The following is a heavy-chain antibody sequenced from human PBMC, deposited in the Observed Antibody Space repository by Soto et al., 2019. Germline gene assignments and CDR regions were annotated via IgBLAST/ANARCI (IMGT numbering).Heavy chain of an antibody. CDR3: ARVARYYYMDV. D-gene: IGHD6-6*01. V-gene: IGHV3-74*01. CDR2: INNDGSST. J-gene: IGHJ6*03. CDR1: GFTFSSYW. Sequence: EVQLVESGGGLVKPGGSLRLSCSASGFTFSSYWMHWVRQAPGKGLVWVSHINNDGSSTIYADSVRGRFTISRDNAKNTLYLEMNGLRAEDTAVYFCARVARYYYMDVWGKGTTVTVSS.